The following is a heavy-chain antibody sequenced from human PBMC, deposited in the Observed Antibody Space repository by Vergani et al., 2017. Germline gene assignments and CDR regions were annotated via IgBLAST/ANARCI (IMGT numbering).Heavy chain of an antibody. CDR3: SRRRGYSFGYSDY. D-gene: IGHD5-18*01. V-gene: IGHV3-49*04. CDR2: IRNKAYGGTT. CDR1: GFSFGDYA. Sequence: EVQLVESGGGLVPPGRSLRLSCAASGFSFGDYAMTWVRQAPGKGLEWVAFIRNKAYGGTTEYAASVKGRFTISRDDSKRLAYLQLSGLKTEDTAVYFCSRRRGYSFGYSDYWVQLTLVTVSS. J-gene: IGHJ4*02.